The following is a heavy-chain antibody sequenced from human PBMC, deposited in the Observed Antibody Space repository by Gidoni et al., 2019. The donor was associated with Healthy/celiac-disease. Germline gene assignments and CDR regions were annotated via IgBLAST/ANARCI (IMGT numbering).Heavy chain of an antibody. D-gene: IGHD2-15*01. CDR2: ISYDGSNK. Sequence: QVQLVESGGGVVQPGRSLRLSCAASGFTFSSYSMHWVRQAPGKGLEWVAVISYDGSNKYYADSVKGRFTISRDNSKNTLYLQMNSLRAEDTAVYYCARGCSGGSCYRSYRFDPWGQGTLVTVSS. J-gene: IGHJ5*02. CDR3: ARGCSGGSCYRSYRFDP. V-gene: IGHV3-30*01. CDR1: GFTFSSYS.